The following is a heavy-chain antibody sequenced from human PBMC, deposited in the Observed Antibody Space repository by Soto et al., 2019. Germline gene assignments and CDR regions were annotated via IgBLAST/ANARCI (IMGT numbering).Heavy chain of an antibody. CDR3: ASSFLTGYYNYYYYGMDY. CDR1: GFTFSSYA. J-gene: IGHJ6*02. V-gene: IGHV3-30-3*01. Sequence: QVQLVESGGGVVQPGRSLRLSCAASGFTFSSYAMHWVRQAPGKGLEWVAVISYDGSNKYYADSVKGRFTISRDNSNNTLYLQMNSLRAEDTAVYYFASSFLTGYYNYYYYGMDYCCQGTTVTVSS. D-gene: IGHD3-9*01. CDR2: ISYDGSNK.